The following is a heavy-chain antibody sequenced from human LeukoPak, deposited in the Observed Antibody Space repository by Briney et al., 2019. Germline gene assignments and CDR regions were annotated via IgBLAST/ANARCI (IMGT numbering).Heavy chain of an antibody. CDR3: AKSLGGYPLDAFDI. CDR1: GFTFKNYA. CDR2: IGGTGSST. D-gene: IGHD3-16*02. J-gene: IGHJ3*02. Sequence: GGSLRLSCAASGFTFKNYAMSWVRQAPGKGLEWVSAIGGTGSSTYYADSVQGRFTISRDNSKSTLYLQMNSLRVEDTAVYYCAKSLGGYPLDAFDIWGQGTMVTVSS. V-gene: IGHV3-23*01.